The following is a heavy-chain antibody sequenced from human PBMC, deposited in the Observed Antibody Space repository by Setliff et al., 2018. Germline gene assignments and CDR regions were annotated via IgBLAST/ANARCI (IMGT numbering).Heavy chain of an antibody. Sequence: PGGSLRLSCAASGFTFSSYAMTWVRQAPGKGLEWVSGISGYGSRTYYADSVKGRSTISRDNSKNTLFLQMSSLRAADTAVYYCVKGTNVVMVYTGFDHWGQGTLVTVSS. CDR2: ISGYGSRT. D-gene: IGHD2-8*01. CDR1: GFTFSSYA. V-gene: IGHV3-23*01. CDR3: VKGTNVVMVYTGFDH. J-gene: IGHJ4*01.